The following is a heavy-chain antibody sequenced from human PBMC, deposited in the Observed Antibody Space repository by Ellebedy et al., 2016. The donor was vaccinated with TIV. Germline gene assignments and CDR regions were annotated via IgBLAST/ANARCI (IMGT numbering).Heavy chain of an antibody. J-gene: IGHJ6*02. D-gene: IGHD3-9*01. CDR2: ISAYNGNT. CDR3: ARDQYYDILTGTRGYGMDV. CDR1: GYTFTSYG. V-gene: IGHV1-18*01. Sequence: ASVKVSCKASGYTFTSYGISWVRQAPGQGLEWMGWISAYNGNTNYAQKLQGRVTMTTDTSTSTAYMELRSLRSDDTAVYYCARDQYYDILTGTRGYGMDVWGQGTTVTVSS.